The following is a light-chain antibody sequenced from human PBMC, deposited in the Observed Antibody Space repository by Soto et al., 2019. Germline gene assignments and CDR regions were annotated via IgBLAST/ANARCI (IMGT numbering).Light chain of an antibody. CDR1: QSVLYSSNNKNY. CDR2: WAS. J-gene: IGKJ2*01. Sequence: DIVMTQSPDSLAVSLGERATINCKSSQSVLYSSNNKNYLAWYQQKPGQPPKLLIYWASTRESGVPGRFSGSGSGTDFTLTISSLQAEDVAVYNCQQYYSTPYTFGQGTKLEIK. V-gene: IGKV4-1*01. CDR3: QQYYSTPYT.